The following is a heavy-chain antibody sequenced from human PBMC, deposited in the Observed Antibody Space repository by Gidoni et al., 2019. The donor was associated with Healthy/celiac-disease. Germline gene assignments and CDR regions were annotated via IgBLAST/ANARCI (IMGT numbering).Heavy chain of an antibody. CDR1: GLPFSSYA. J-gene: IGHJ4*02. Sequence: QVQLVESGGGGLRPGRSRGPSGAAAGLPFSSYALHWVRRAPGKGLEWVAVISYAGSNKYYADSVKGRFTISRDNSKNTLYLQMNSLRAEDTAVYYCARDGITIFGVVIIGCLDYWGQGTLVTVSS. V-gene: IGHV3-30-3*01. CDR2: ISYAGSNK. D-gene: IGHD3-3*01. CDR3: ARDGITIFGVVIIGCLDY.